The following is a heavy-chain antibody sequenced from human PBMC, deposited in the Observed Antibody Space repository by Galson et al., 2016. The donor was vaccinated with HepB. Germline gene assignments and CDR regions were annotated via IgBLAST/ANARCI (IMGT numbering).Heavy chain of an antibody. Sequence: TLSLTCTVSGGSISSGGYYWSWIRQHPWKGLEWIGYIYHSGSTHYNPSLKSRVTISVDSAKNQFSLRLNSVTAADTAVYYCSRLMSVAGSFHKGRFDPWGQGSLVTVSS. CDR3: SRLMSVAGSFHKGRFDP. CDR1: GGSISSGGYY. CDR2: IYHSGST. D-gene: IGHD6-19*01. J-gene: IGHJ5*02. V-gene: IGHV4-31*03.